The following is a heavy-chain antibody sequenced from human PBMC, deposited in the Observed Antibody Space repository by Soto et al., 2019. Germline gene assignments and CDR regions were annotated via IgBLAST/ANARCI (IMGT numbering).Heavy chain of an antibody. CDR1: GFTISSYA. CDR3: ARDRDFWSGYYGAFDI. Sequence: GGSLRLSCSASGFTISSYAMHWVRQAPGKGLEWVAVIWYDGSNKYYADSVKGRFTISRDNSKNTLYLQMNSLRAEDTAVYYCARDRDFWSGYYGAFDIWGQGTMVTVSS. CDR2: IWYDGSNK. J-gene: IGHJ3*02. D-gene: IGHD3-3*01. V-gene: IGHV3-33*08.